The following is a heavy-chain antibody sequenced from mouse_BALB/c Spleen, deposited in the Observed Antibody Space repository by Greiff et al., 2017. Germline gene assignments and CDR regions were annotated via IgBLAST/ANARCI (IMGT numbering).Heavy chain of an antibody. V-gene: IGHV1S22*01. CDR2: IYPGSGST. Sequence: LQQPGSELVRPGASVKLSCKASGYTFTSYWMHWVKQRPGQGLEWIGNIYPGSGSTNYDEKFKSKATLTVDTSSSTAYMQLSSLTSEDSAVYYCTRGPFYYYGSWGQGTLVTVSA. CDR3: TRGPFYYYGS. J-gene: IGHJ3*01. CDR1: GYTFTSYW. D-gene: IGHD1-1*01.